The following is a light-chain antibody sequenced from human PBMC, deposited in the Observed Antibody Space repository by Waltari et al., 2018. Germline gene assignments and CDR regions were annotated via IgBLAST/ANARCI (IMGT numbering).Light chain of an antibody. CDR1: KLEDRS. J-gene: IGLJ2*01. CDR2: QDS. V-gene: IGLV3-1*01. CDR3: QAWDRNTYVV. Sequence: SYELTQPPSLSVSPGQPASIPCSGDKLEDRSVCGYQQKPGQSPGLVLHQDSKRPSGIPERFSGFNSGNTATLTISETQAMDEADYYCQAWDRNTYVVFGGGTKLTVL.